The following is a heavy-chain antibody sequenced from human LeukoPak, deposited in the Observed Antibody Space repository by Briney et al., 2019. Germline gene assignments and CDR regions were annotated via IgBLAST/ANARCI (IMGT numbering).Heavy chain of an antibody. CDR2: IYYSGST. CDR1: GFTFSSYA. J-gene: IGHJ4*02. D-gene: IGHD3-3*01. V-gene: IGHV4-39*01. Sequence: PGGSLRLSCAASGFTFSSYAMSWVRQAPGKGLEWIGSIYYSGSTYYNPSLKSRVTISVDTSKNQFSLKLSSVTAADTAVYYCASLYFWSGYYAFDYWGQGTLVTVSS. CDR3: ASLYFWSGYYAFDY.